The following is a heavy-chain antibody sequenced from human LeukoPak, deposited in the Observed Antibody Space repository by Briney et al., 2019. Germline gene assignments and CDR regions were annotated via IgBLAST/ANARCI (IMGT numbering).Heavy chain of an antibody. CDR3: ARVRGYSYGYWFDP. D-gene: IGHD5-18*01. CDR1: GYTFTGYY. Sequence: ASVKVSCKASGYTFTGYYMHWVRQAPGQGLGWMGWINPNSGGTNYAQKFQGRVTMTRDTSISTAYMELSRLRSDDTAVYYCARVRGYSYGYWFDPWGQGTLVTVSS. J-gene: IGHJ5*02. CDR2: INPNSGGT. V-gene: IGHV1-2*02.